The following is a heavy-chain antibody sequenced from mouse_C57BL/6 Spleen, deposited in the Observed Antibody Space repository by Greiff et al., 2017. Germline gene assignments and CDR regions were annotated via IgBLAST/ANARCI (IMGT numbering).Heavy chain of an antibody. CDR3: TTPMVTTRSFDY. V-gene: IGHV14-4*01. J-gene: IGHJ2*01. CDR2: IDPENGDT. CDR1: GFNIKDDY. Sequence: DVQLQESGAELVRPGASVKLSCTASGFNIKDDYMHWVKQRPEQGLEWIGWIDPENGDTEYASKFQGKATITADTSSNTAYLQLSSLTSEDTAVYYCTTPMVTTRSFDYWGQGTTLTVSS. D-gene: IGHD2-2*01.